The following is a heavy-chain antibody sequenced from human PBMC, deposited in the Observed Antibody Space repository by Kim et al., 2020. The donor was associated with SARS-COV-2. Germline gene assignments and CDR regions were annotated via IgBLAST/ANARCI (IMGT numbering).Heavy chain of an antibody. Sequence: TYYNPSLKSRVTISVDTSKNQFSLKLSSVTAADTAVYYCARDAGIAAAGHWGQGTLVTVSS. V-gene: IGHV4-30-2*04. D-gene: IGHD6-13*01. CDR2: T. J-gene: IGHJ4*02. CDR3: ARDAGIAAAGH.